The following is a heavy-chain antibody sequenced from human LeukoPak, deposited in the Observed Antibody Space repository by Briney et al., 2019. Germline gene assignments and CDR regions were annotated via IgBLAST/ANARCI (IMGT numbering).Heavy chain of an antibody. D-gene: IGHD2-2*03. CDR1: GFTFDDYA. Sequence: GGSLRHSCAASGFTFDDYAMSWVRQAPGKGLEWVSAISGSGGSTYYADSVKGRFTISRDNSKNTLYLQMNSLRAEDTAVYYCAKDFATLDFDYWGQGTLVTVSS. CDR2: ISGSGGST. CDR3: AKDFATLDFDY. J-gene: IGHJ4*02. V-gene: IGHV3-23*01.